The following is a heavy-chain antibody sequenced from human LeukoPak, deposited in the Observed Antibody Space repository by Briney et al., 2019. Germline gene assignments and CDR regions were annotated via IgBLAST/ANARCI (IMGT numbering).Heavy chain of an antibody. D-gene: IGHD2-15*01. CDR3: ARDRGWFDAFDI. V-gene: IGHV3-48*01. CDR2: ISNDITTI. J-gene: IGHJ3*02. Sequence: GGSLRLSCAASGFTFSLYNMNWVRQAPGKGLEWISYISNDITTIFYADSVKGRFTISRDNAKNSLYLQMNSLRAEDTALYYCARDRGWFDAFDIWATGQWSPSPQ. CDR1: GFTFSLYN.